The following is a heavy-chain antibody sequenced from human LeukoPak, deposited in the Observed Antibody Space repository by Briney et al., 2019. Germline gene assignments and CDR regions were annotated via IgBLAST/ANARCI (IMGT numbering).Heavy chain of an antibody. Sequence: GSLRLSCPASGLTFSSYAMTWVRQAPGKGLXXXXXXXXXGGSTYYAESVKGRFTSSRDNSKNKLYVQMNSLRAEDTAVYYCAKSDYYDSSGYYYGSDYWGQGTLVTVSS. CDR1: GLTFSSYA. J-gene: IGHJ4*02. CDR3: AKSDYYDSSGYYYGSDY. CDR2: XXXXGGST. V-gene: IGHV3-23*01. D-gene: IGHD3-22*01.